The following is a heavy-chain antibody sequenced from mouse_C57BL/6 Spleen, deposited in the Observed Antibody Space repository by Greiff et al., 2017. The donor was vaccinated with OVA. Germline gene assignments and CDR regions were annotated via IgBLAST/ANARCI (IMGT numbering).Heavy chain of an antibody. CDR3: AKGAYDYYFDY. CDR2: INPNNGGT. J-gene: IGHJ2*01. CDR1: GYTFTDYY. V-gene: IGHV1-26*01. Sequence: VQLQQSGPELVKPGASVKISCKASGYTFTDYYMNWVKQSHGKSLEWIGDINPNNGGTSYNQKFKGKATLTVDKSSSTAYMELRSLTSEDSAVYYCAKGAYDYYFDYWGQGTTLTVSS. D-gene: IGHD2-4*01.